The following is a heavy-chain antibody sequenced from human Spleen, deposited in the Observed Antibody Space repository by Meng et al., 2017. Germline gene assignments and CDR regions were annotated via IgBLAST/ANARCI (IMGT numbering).Heavy chain of an antibody. J-gene: IGHJ6*02. CDR2: ISWNSGSI. D-gene: IGHD2-2*01. Sequence: GGSLRLSCAASGFTFSDHYMDWVRQAPGKGREWVAGISWNSGSIGYADSVKGRFTISRDNAKNSLYLQMNSLRAEDTAVYYCARDNSVEVAPAALFYYYYGMDVWGQGTTVTVSS. CDR3: ARDNSVEVAPAALFYYYYGMDV. CDR1: GFTFSDHY. V-gene: IGHV3-69-1*01.